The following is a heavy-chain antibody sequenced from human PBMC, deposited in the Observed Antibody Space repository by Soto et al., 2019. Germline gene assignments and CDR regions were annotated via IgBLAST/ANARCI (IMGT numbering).Heavy chain of an antibody. Sequence: GGSLRLSCAASGFTFSDYAMCWVRQAPGKGLEWVSGIGGRGDKTNYADSVKGRFTISRDNSKNTLYLQMNSLRADDTAVYYCAKDRVFSSGWYSFDHWGQGALVTVSS. CDR1: GFTFSDYA. CDR2: IGGRGDKT. D-gene: IGHD6-19*01. V-gene: IGHV3-23*01. J-gene: IGHJ4*02. CDR3: AKDRVFSSGWYSFDH.